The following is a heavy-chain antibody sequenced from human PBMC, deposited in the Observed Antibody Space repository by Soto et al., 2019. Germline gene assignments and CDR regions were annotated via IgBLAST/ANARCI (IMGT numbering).Heavy chain of an antibody. CDR2: IYPGDSDT. V-gene: IGHV5-51*01. Sequence: GESLKISCKGSGYSFTSYWIGWVRQMPGKGLEWMGIIYPGDSDTRYSPSFQGQVTISADKSISTAYLQWSSLKASDTATYYCERPLLASDFDIWGQGTMVTVSS. D-gene: IGHD3-10*01. J-gene: IGHJ3*02. CDR3: ERPLLASDFDI. CDR1: GYSFTSYW.